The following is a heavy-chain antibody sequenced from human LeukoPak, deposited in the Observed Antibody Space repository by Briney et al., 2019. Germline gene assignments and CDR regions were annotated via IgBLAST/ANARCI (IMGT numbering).Heavy chain of an antibody. CDR1: GFTFSDYY. Sequence: GGTLRLSCAASGFTFSDYYMSWIRQAPGKGLEWVSYISSSGSTIYYADSVKGRFTISRDNSKNTLYLQMNSLRAEDTAVYYCARVISLSGTFDYWGQGTLVAVSS. D-gene: IGHD1-7*01. V-gene: IGHV3-11*04. J-gene: IGHJ4*02. CDR3: ARVISLSGTFDY. CDR2: ISSSGSTI.